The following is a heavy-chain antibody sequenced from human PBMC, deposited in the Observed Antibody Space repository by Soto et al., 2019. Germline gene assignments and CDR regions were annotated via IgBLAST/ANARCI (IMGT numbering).Heavy chain of an antibody. V-gene: IGHV5-51*01. J-gene: IGHJ4*02. Sequence: PGEPMKISGKVSGYNFAGYWIAWVRQMPGKGLELMGIIYPSDSDTRYRPSFQGQVTISADKSISSAYLQWSSLRASDTAMYYCARGGVSTRTFDYWGQGTPVTVSS. D-gene: IGHD3-3*01. CDR2: IYPSDSDT. CDR1: GYNFAGYW. CDR3: ARGGVSTRTFDY.